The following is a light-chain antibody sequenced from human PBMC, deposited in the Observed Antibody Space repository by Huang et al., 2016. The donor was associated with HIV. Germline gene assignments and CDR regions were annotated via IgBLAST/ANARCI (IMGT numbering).Light chain of an antibody. V-gene: IGKV3-11*01. CDR3: QQRSTWPLT. CDR1: QSVWSY. J-gene: IGKJ4*01. CDR2: DAS. Sequence: EVMLTQSPSISSLSLGGTGTTSCKASQSVWSYVAWYQQRPGQSPRLLPYDASNRAAGIPTRFSGSGSGTDFTLTISGLESGDLGVFYCQQRSTWPLTFGEGTKVE.